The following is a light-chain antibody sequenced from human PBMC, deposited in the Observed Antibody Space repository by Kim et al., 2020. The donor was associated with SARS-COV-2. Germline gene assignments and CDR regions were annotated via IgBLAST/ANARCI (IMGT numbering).Light chain of an antibody. CDR1: QDLANS. J-gene: IGKJ1*01. V-gene: IGKV1-27*01. Sequence: ASVGDRVTIPCRASQDLANSLAWYQQKPGTVPKLLIYAASTLQSGVPSRFSGSGSGTEFTLTIGSLQTEDVATYYCQKYNTAPWTFGPGTKVDIK. CDR3: QKYNTAPWT. CDR2: AAS.